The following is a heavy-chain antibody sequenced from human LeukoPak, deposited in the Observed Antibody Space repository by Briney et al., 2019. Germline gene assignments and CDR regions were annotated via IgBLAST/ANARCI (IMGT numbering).Heavy chain of an antibody. D-gene: IGHD6-6*01. Sequence: PGGSLILSCAASGFSVTGNHMNWVRQAPGKGLEWVSIICTGGTTHYADSLNDRFTISRDDSINTLYLQMNSLRAEDTAVYYCARDSSSYYFDYWGQGTLVTVSS. V-gene: IGHV3-66*01. CDR2: ICTGGTT. J-gene: IGHJ4*02. CDR1: GFSVTGNH. CDR3: ARDSSSYYFDY.